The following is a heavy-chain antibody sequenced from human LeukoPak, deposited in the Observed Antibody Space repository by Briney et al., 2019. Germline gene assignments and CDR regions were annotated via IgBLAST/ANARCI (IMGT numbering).Heavy chain of an antibody. D-gene: IGHD2-21*01. V-gene: IGHV3-23*01. Sequence: GGSLRLSCAASGFTFSTYAMAWVRQAPGKGLDWVSSITGDSRRTYYADSVKGRCTISRDNSKNTLFLQMDSLRADDTTVYYCAKQPAGDPPYLDSWGQGTLVTVSS. J-gene: IGHJ4*02. CDR1: GFTFSTYA. CDR3: AKQPAGDPPYLDS. CDR2: ITGDSRRT.